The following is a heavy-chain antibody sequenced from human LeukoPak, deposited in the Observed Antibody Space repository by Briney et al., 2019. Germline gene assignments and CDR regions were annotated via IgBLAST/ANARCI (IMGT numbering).Heavy chain of an antibody. CDR3: ARDRTSLWELIQGRWFDP. Sequence: SETLSLTCTVSGGSISSYYWSWIRQPAGKELEWIGRIYTSGSTNYNPSLKSRVTMSVDTSKNQFSLKLSSVTAADTAVYYCARDRTSLWELIQGRWFDPWGQGTLVTVSS. CDR1: GGSISSYY. D-gene: IGHD1-26*01. V-gene: IGHV4-4*07. J-gene: IGHJ5*02. CDR2: IYTSGST.